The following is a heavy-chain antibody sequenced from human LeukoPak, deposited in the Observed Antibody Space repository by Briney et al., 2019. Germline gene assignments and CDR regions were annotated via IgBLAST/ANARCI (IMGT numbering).Heavy chain of an antibody. V-gene: IGHV4-39*07. Sequence: SETPSLTCTVSGGSISSSSYYWGWIRQPPGKGLEWIGSIYYSGSTYYNPSLKSRVTISVDTSKNQFSLKLSSVTAADTAVYYCARPLFSDPQFSYWGQGTLVTVSS. CDR2: IYYSGST. CDR3: ARPLFSDPQFSY. CDR1: GGSISSSSYY. J-gene: IGHJ4*02. D-gene: IGHD2/OR15-2a*01.